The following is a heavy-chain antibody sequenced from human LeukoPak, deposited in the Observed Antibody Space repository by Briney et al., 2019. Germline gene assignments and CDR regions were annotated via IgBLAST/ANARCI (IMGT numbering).Heavy chain of an antibody. CDR3: ARDWGPSAATPYYFDY. CDR1: GGFISTGNYY. Sequence: SQTLSLTCSVSGGFISTGNYYWSWIRQPPGEALQWIGRVYASGSTNYNPSLESRVTITVDTSKNQFSLNLCSVTAADTAVYFCARDWGPSAATPYYFDYWGQGVLVTVSS. CDR2: VYASGST. D-gene: IGHD6-25*01. V-gene: IGHV4-61*02. J-gene: IGHJ4*02.